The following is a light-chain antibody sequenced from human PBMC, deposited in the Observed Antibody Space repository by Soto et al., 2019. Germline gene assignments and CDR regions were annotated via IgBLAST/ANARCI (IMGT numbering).Light chain of an antibody. CDR3: QQNSNWQGS. V-gene: IGKV3D-11*02. Sequence: EIVLTQSPGTLSLSPGERATLSCRASQSVSTFLAWYQQKPGQAPRLLIYDVSTRAPGIPARFSGSGSGTDFTLTISSLAPEDFAVYYCQQNSNWQGSFGRGTKVDIK. CDR1: QSVSTF. J-gene: IGKJ1*01. CDR2: DVS.